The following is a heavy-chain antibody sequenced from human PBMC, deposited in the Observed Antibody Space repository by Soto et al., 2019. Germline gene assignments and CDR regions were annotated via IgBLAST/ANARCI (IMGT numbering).Heavy chain of an antibody. J-gene: IGHJ6*02. D-gene: IGHD6-6*01. V-gene: IGHV4-31*03. CDR3: ARLYSSSPNLYYYYYGMDV. CDR1: GGSISSGGYY. Sequence: SETLSLTCTVSGGSISSGGYYWSWIRQHPGKGLEWIGYIYYSGSTYYNPSLKSRVTISVDTSKNQFSLKLSSVTAADTAVYYCARLYSSSPNLYYYYYGMDVWGQGTTVTVSS. CDR2: IYYSGST.